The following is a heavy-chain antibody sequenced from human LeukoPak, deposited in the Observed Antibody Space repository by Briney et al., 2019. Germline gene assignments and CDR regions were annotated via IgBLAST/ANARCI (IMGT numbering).Heavy chain of an antibody. CDR2: IKQDGSEK. V-gene: IGHV3-7*03. D-gene: IGHD6-19*01. J-gene: IGHJ4*02. CDR1: GFNFNNYD. Sequence: GGSLTLSCVASGFNFNNYDLHWVRQAPGKGLEWVAFIKQDGSEKYYVDSVKGRFTISRDNAKNSLYLQMNSLRAEDTAVYYCVREEAGTADYWGQGTLVTVSS. CDR3: VREEAGTADY.